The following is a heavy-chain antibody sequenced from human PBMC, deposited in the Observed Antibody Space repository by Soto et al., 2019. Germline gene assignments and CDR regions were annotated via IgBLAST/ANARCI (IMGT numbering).Heavy chain of an antibody. CDR3: ARLQYYYDSSVH. J-gene: IGHJ4*02. V-gene: IGHV4-39*01. D-gene: IGHD3-22*01. CDR1: GGSMSSSSYY. Sequence: PSETLSLTCTASGGSMSSSSYYWGWIRQPPGKGLEWIGNIYNSGSTYYNPSLKSRVTISVDTSKNQFSLKLNSVTAADTAVYYCARLQYYYDSSVHWGQGTLVTVSS. CDR2: IYNSGST.